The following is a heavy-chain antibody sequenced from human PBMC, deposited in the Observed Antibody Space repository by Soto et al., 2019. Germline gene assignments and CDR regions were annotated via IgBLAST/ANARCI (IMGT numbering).Heavy chain of an antibody. CDR3: ARDTGSSWSTFDY. Sequence: QVQLQQSGPGLVKPSQTLSLTCAISGDSVSSNSAAWNWFRQSPSRGLEWLGRTFYSSTWYNDYAVSVRSRMTITPDTPKNQFSLQLNSVPPDATAVYFCARDTGSSWSTFDYWGQGTLVTVSS. D-gene: IGHD6-13*01. CDR2: TFYSSTWYN. CDR1: GDSVSSNSAA. V-gene: IGHV6-1*01. J-gene: IGHJ4*02.